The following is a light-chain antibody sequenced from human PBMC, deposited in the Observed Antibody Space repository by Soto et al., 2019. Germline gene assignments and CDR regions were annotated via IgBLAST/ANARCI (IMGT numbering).Light chain of an antibody. CDR3: HQYASSPRT. V-gene: IGKV3-20*01. Sequence: EIVLTQSPGTLSLSPGERATLSCRASQSVSSSYLAWFLQKPGQAPRLLIYGASSSATGIPDRFSGSGSGTDFTLTISRLEPEDFAVYYCHQYASSPRTFGGGTKVEVK. CDR2: GAS. CDR1: QSVSSSY. J-gene: IGKJ4*01.